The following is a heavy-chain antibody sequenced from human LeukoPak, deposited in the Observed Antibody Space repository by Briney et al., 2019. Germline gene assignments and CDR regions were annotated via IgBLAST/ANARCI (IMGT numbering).Heavy chain of an antibody. CDR3: ARTLRPYNYDSSSYSV. V-gene: IGHV1-18*01. J-gene: IGHJ6*04. D-gene: IGHD3-22*01. CDR1: GYTFTSYG. CDR2: ISPYNDNT. Sequence: ASVKVSCKASGYTFTSYGISWVRQAPGQGLEWMGWISPYNDNTNYAQRLQGRVSMTTDTSTSTAYMELRSLRSDDTAVYYCARTLRPYNYDSSSYSVWGKGTTVTISS.